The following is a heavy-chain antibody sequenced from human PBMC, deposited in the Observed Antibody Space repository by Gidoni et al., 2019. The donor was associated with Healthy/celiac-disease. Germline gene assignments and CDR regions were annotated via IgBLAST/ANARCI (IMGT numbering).Heavy chain of an antibody. V-gene: IGHV1-18*01. Sequence: QVQLVQSGAEVKKPGASVKVSCKASGYTFTSYGISWVRQAPGQGLVWMGWISAYNGNTNYAQKLQGRVTMTTDTSTSTAYMGLRSLRSDDTAVYYGARVLEQWLVLRAFDIWGQGTMVTVSS. CDR2: ISAYNGNT. CDR3: ARVLEQWLVLRAFDI. CDR1: GYTFTSYG. J-gene: IGHJ3*02. D-gene: IGHD6-19*01.